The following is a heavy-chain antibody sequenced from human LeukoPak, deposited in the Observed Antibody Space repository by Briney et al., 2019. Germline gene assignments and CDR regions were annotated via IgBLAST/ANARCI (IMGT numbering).Heavy chain of an antibody. CDR3: ARDRGGKGSAIFY. Sequence: GASVKVSCKASGYNFPSYGINWVRQAPGQGLEWMGWIRPHTGETNSAQRFQDRVTMTTDTSTTTAYMELRSLRFDDTAMYYCARDRGGKGSAIFYWGQGSLVTVSS. J-gene: IGHJ4*02. D-gene: IGHD2-2*01. V-gene: IGHV1-18*01. CDR2: IRPHTGET. CDR1: GYNFPSYG.